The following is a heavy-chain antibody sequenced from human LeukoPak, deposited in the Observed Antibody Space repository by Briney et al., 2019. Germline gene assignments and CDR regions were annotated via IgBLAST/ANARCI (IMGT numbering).Heavy chain of an antibody. Sequence: PETLSLTCAVYGGSFSGYCWSWIRRPPGKGLEWIGEINHSGSTNYNPTLKSRVTISVDTSKNQFSLKLSSVTAADTAVYYCARGRSDSGSYWGDYFDYWGQGTLVTVSS. J-gene: IGHJ4*02. CDR1: GGSFSGYC. CDR3: ARGRSDSGSYWGDYFDY. V-gene: IGHV4-34*01. D-gene: IGHD1-26*01. CDR2: INHSGST.